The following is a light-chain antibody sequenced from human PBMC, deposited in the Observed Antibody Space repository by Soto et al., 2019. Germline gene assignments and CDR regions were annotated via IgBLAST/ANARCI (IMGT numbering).Light chain of an antibody. CDR1: QNIHNH. CDR2: DAI. J-gene: IGKJ5*01. CDR3: QHRRIWPVS. V-gene: IGKV3-15*01. Sequence: DKLMSQSPATLSVSTGERVTLSCRASQNIHNHMSWFLQKPGQTPRLLIYDAIIRAPNVPARFSGSWSGTEFTLTINSLQSEDFAVYYCQHRRIWPVSFGQGTRLE.